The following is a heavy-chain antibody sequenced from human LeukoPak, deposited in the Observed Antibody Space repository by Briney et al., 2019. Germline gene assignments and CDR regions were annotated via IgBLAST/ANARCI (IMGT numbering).Heavy chain of an antibody. D-gene: IGHD1-26*01. CDR1: GFTFTSSA. CDR3: ARLVGPIGFLGRGPTNHQHNYWYFDL. J-gene: IGHJ2*01. Sequence: SVKVSCKASGFTFTSSAMQWVRQARGQRLEWIGWIVVGSGNTNYAQKFQERVTITRDMSTSTAYMELSSLRSEDTAVYYCARLVGPIGFLGRGPTNHQHNYWYFDLWGRGTLVTVSS. CDR2: IVVGSGNT. V-gene: IGHV1-58*02.